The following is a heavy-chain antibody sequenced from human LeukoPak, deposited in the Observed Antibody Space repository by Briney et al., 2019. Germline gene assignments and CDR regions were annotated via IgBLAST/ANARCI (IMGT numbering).Heavy chain of an antibody. CDR1: GFTFSSYA. J-gene: IGHJ6*02. Sequence: PGGSLRLSCAASGFTFSSYAMHWVRQAPGKALEWVAVISYDGSNKYYADSVKGRFTISRDNSKNALYLQMNSLRAEDTAVYYCARDYSVVAATRYGMDVWGQGTTVTVSS. CDR2: ISYDGSNK. CDR3: ARDYSVVAATRYGMDV. V-gene: IGHV3-30-3*01. D-gene: IGHD2-15*01.